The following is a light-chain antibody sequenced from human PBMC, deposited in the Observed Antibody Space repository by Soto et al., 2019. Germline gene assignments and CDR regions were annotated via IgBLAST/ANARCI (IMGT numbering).Light chain of an antibody. CDR2: LFNDGSH. V-gene: IGLV4-69*01. J-gene: IGLJ2*01. CDR1: SGHSRYG. CDR3: QTWGTGIRV. Sequence: HPVLTQSPSASASLGASVNLTCTLSSGHSRYGIAWHQQQPQKGPRFLMKLFNDGSHSRGDGIPDRFSGSSSGAERYLTISSLESDDEADYYCQTWGTGIRVFGGGTKLTVL.